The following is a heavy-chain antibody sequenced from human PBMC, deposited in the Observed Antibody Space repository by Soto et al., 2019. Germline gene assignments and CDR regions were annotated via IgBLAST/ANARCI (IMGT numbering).Heavy chain of an antibody. CDR1: GFTFSSYA. J-gene: IGHJ1*01. V-gene: IGHV3-23*01. CDR2: ISGRGCST. D-gene: IGHD3-22*01. Sequence: EVQLLESGGGLVQPGGSLRLSCAASGFTFSSYAMSWVRQAPGKGLEWVAAISGRGCSTYYAESVTGRFTISRDNSKNTLYLQMNSLRAEDTAVYYCAKVPDYYDSSGYYYTEYFQHWGQGTLVTVSS. CDR3: AKVPDYYDSSGYYYTEYFQH.